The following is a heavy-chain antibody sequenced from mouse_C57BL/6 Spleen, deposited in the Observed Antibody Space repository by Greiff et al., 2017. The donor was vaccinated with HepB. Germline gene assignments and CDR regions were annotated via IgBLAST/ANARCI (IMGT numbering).Heavy chain of an antibody. Sequence: LQESGAELARPGASVKMSCKASGYTFTSYTMHWVKQRPGQGLEWIGYINPSSGYTKYNQKFKDKATLTADKSSSTAYMQLSSLTSEDSAVYYCARNLIPGAYWGQGTLVTVSA. CDR3: ARNLIPGAY. CDR1: GYTFTSYT. J-gene: IGHJ3*01. D-gene: IGHD4-1*01. CDR2: INPSSGYT. V-gene: IGHV1-4*01.